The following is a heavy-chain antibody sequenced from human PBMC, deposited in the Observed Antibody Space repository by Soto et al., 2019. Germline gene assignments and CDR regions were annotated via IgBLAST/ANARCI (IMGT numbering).Heavy chain of an antibody. J-gene: IGHJ5*02. CDR1: GFTFSSYS. CDR2: ISSSSSYI. Sequence: GGSLRLSCAASGFTFSSYSMNWVRQAPGKGLEWVSSISSSSSYIYYADSVKGRFTISRDNAKNSLYLQMNSLRAEDTAVYYCARDPLPATYYYDSSGYYSPGWFDPWGQGTLVTVSS. V-gene: IGHV3-21*01. D-gene: IGHD3-22*01. CDR3: ARDPLPATYYYDSSGYYSPGWFDP.